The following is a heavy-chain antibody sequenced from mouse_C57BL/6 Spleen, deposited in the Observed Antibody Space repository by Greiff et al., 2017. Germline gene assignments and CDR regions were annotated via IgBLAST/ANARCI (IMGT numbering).Heavy chain of an antibody. J-gene: IGHJ1*03. CDR2: ISYSGST. CDR3: AREVDGYCGGWDLDV. D-gene: IGHD2-3*01. V-gene: IGHV3-1*01. Sequence: EVQRVESGPGMVKPSQSLSLTCTVTGYSITSGYDWHWIRHFPGNKLEWMGYISYSGSTNYNPSLKSRISITQDTSKNHFCLKVNSVTTEDTATYYCAREVDGYCGGWDLDVWGTGTTVTVSS. CDR1: GYSITSGYD.